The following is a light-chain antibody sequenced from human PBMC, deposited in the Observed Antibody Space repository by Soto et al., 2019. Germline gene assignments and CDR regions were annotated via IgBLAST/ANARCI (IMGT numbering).Light chain of an antibody. Sequence: QSVLTQPPSVSAAPGQKVTISCSGSSSNIGSNYVSWYQQLPGTAPKLLIYDNNKLPSGIPDRFSGSKSGTSATLGITGLQTGDEADYYCGTWDSSLSAVVFGGGTKLTVL. CDR3: GTWDSSLSAVV. CDR2: DNN. V-gene: IGLV1-51*01. CDR1: SSNIGSNY. J-gene: IGLJ2*01.